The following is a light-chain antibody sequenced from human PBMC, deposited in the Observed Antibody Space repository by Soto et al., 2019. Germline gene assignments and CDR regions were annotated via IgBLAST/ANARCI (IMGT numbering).Light chain of an antibody. V-gene: IGKV3-20*01. CDR3: QQYGSSHT. Sequence: EIVLTQSPGTLSLSPGQRATLSCRASQSVSSGNLAWYQQKPGPAPRLLIVGASTRATGIPGRFSGSGAGAYFNLTISRLEPADFGVYYCQQYGSSHTFGQGTRLEIK. CDR1: QSVSSGN. CDR2: GAS. J-gene: IGKJ5*01.